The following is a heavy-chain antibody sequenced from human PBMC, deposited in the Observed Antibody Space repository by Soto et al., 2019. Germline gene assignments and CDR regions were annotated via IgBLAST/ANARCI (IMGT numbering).Heavy chain of an antibody. V-gene: IGHV1-2*02. CDR1: GYIFTGNY. D-gene: IGHD3-22*01. Sequence: GASVKVSCKASGYIFTGNYMHWVRQAPEQGLGYMGWINPNNGATNYAQSFQCRVTMTWDTSISTAYMEVRRLRSDDTAVYYCAPHYPDSSGYFDHWGQGTLVTVST. CDR2: INPNNGAT. CDR3: APHYPDSSGYFDH. J-gene: IGHJ4*02.